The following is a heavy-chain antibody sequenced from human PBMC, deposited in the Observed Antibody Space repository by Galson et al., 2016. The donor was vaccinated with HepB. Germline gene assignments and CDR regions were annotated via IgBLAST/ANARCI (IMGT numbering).Heavy chain of an antibody. Sequence: SLRLSCAASGFAFSSHWMHWVRQVPGKGLVWVSRIEGDGTGTHYADSVKGRFTISRDNAKNTLYVQMIGLRDEDTAVYYCARGVSSAPRSSFDHWGQGILVSVSS. J-gene: IGHJ4*02. CDR1: GFAFSSHW. CDR2: IEGDGTGT. V-gene: IGHV3-74*01. D-gene: IGHD6-19*01. CDR3: ARGVSSAPRSSFDH.